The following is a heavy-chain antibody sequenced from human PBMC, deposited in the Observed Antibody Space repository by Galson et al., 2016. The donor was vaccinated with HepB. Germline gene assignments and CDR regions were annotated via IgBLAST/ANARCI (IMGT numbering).Heavy chain of an antibody. D-gene: IGHD2-8*02. Sequence: CAISGDSVSSNSAAWNWIRQSPSRGLEWLGRTYYRSKWYYDYAVPVKSRITINPDTSKNQFSLHLNSVTPEATAVYYCARDRGGAYGTGWSLDYWGQGTLVTVSS. CDR3: ARDRGGAYGTGWSLDY. CDR1: GDSVSSNSAA. J-gene: IGHJ4*02. V-gene: IGHV6-1*01. CDR2: TYYRSKWYY.